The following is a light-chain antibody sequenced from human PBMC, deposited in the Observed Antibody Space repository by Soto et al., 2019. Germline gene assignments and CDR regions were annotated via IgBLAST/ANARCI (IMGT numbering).Light chain of an antibody. CDR2: AAS. V-gene: IGKV1-12*01. CDR1: QGVNNW. Sequence: DIQLTQFPSSVSASVGDRVTITCRASQGVNNWLAWYQQKPGKAPKLLIYAASSLQSGVPSRFSGSGSGTDFSLTISCLQPEDFATYYCQQANNFPRTFGGGTKVEIK. CDR3: QQANNFPRT. J-gene: IGKJ4*01.